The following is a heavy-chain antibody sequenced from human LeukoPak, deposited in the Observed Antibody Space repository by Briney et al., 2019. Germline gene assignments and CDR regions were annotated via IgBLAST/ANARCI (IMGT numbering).Heavy chain of an antibody. CDR2: ISGNGGST. Sequence: GGSLRLSCTASGFTFSSYGMDWVRQAPGKGLEWVSVISGNGGSTYYAESVKGRFTISRDNSKNTLYLQMNSLRAEDTAVYYCAREPSGYYYYYMDVWGKGTTVTVSS. CDR1: GFTFSSYG. D-gene: IGHD3-3*01. J-gene: IGHJ6*03. V-gene: IGHV3-23*01. CDR3: AREPSGYYYYYMDV.